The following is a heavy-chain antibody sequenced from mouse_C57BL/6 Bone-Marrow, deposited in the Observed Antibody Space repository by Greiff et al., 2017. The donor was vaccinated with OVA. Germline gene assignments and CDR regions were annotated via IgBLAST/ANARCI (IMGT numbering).Heavy chain of an antibody. D-gene: IGHD1-1*01. CDR1: GYTFTSYS. V-gene: IGHV1-4*01. J-gene: IGHJ3*01. CDR3: ARSLLRLAGFAY. CDR2: INPSSGYP. Sequence: QVQLQQSGAELARPGASVKMSCKASGYTFTSYSMHWVKQRPGQGLEWIGYINPSSGYPKYNQKFKDKATLTADKSSSTAYMQLSSPTSEASAVYCCARSLLRLAGFAYWGQGTLVTVSA.